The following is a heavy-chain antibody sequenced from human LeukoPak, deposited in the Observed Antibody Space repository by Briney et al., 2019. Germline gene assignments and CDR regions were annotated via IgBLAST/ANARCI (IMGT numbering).Heavy chain of an antibody. Sequence: GGSLRLSCAASGFTFSSNWMSWVRQAPGKGLEWVASIKTDGSVKYYVDSVKGRFTISRDNAKSSLYLQMNSLRAEDTAVYYCARSLRYDSSGYYYYWGQGTLVTVSS. CDR1: GFTFSSNW. D-gene: IGHD3-22*01. V-gene: IGHV3-7*02. CDR2: IKTDGSVK. J-gene: IGHJ4*02. CDR3: ARSLRYDSSGYYYY.